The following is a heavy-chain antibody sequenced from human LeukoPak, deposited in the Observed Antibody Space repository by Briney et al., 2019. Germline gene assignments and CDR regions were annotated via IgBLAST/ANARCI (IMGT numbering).Heavy chain of an antibody. CDR1: GFTFSSYA. D-gene: IGHD6-19*01. V-gene: IGHV3-48*03. J-gene: IGHJ6*02. Sequence: GGSLRLSCAASGFTFSSYAMNWVRQAPGKGLEGVSYITNNGTTIYYADSVKGRFTISRDNAENSLYLQMNSPRAEDTAIYYCARDQWLAYYYHGMDVWGQGTTVTVSS. CDR3: ARDQWLAYYYHGMDV. CDR2: ITNNGTTI.